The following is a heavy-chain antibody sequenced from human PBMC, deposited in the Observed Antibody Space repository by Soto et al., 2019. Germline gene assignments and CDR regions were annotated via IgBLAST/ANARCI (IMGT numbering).Heavy chain of an antibody. CDR3: AEYNWNVGVAFDS. D-gene: IGHD1-1*01. Sequence: SVKVSCKASGCTCSSYAISWVRQAPGQGPEWMGGIIPIFGTANYAQKFQGRVTITADKSTSTAYMELSSLRSEDTAVYYCAEYNWNVGVAFDSWGQGTMVAVS. J-gene: IGHJ3*02. CDR1: GCTCSSYA. V-gene: IGHV1-69*06. CDR2: IIPIFGTA.